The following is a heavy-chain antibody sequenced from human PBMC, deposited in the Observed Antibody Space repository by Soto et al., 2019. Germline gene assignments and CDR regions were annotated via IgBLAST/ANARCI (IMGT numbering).Heavy chain of an antibody. CDR3: AKRYNNYYFDY. Sequence: GGSLRLSCAASVFPFSNYAMTWVRQAPGKGLECVAAISGTSVHTYHADSVRGRFTISRDNSKNTLYLQMNSLRAEDTAVYYCAKRYNNYYFDYWGQGALVTVSS. J-gene: IGHJ4*02. V-gene: IGHV3-23*01. D-gene: IGHD4-4*01. CDR1: VFPFSNYA. CDR2: ISGTSVHT.